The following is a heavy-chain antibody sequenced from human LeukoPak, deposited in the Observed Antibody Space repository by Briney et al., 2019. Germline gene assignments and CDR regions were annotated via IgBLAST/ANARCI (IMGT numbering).Heavy chain of an antibody. CDR1: GYSISSGYY. V-gene: IGHV4-38-2*02. J-gene: IGHJ6*03. Sequence: SSETLSLTCTVSGYSISSGYYWGWTRQPPGKGLEWIGSIYHSGSTYYNPSLKSRITISVDTSKNQFSLKLSSVTAADTAVYYCARAAIPGPGHYYYYYMDVWGKGTTVTVSS. CDR3: ARAAIPGPGHYYYYYMDV. D-gene: IGHD2-21*01. CDR2: IYHSGST.